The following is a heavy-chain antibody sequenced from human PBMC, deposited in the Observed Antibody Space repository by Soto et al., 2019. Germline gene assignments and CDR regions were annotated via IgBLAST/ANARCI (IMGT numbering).Heavy chain of an antibody. CDR1: GFIFTNYA. Sequence: GGSLRLSCAASGFIFTNYAMNWVRQAPGKGLEWVSVIGGRGNSAYYADSVQGRFTISRDNSKNTLSLQMSSLTADDTAIYYCAKDKSSRLYSSGWDDLDRYDSSGYRYYYYYGMDVWGQGTTVTVSS. CDR2: IGGRGNSA. V-gene: IGHV3-23*01. CDR3: AKDKSSRLYSSGWDDLDRYDSSGYRYYYYYGMDV. J-gene: IGHJ6*02. D-gene: IGHD3-22*01.